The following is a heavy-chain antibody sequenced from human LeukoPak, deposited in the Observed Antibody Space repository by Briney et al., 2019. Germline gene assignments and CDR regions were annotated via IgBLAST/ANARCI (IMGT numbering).Heavy chain of an antibody. CDR2: IYHSGST. V-gene: IGHV4-39*07. Sequence: SETLSLTCTVSGGSISSSSYYWGWIRQPPGKGLEWIGSIYHSGSTYYNPSLKSRVTISVDTSKNQFSLKLSSVTAADTAVYYCARGEVEDIVATISWFDPWGQGTLVTVSS. CDR3: ARGEVEDIVATISWFDP. D-gene: IGHD5-12*01. CDR1: GGSISSSSYY. J-gene: IGHJ5*02.